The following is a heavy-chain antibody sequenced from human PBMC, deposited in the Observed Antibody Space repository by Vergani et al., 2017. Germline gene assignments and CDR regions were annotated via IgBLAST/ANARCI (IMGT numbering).Heavy chain of an antibody. Sequence: VQLVESGGGVVQPGGSLKLSCAASGFTFSGSAMHWVRQASGKGLEWVGRIRSKANSYATAYAAAVKGRFTISRDDSKNTLYLQMNSLRAEDTAVYYCARESIEPGSIVVVTAIYALDYWGQGTLVTVSS. D-gene: IGHD2-21*02. V-gene: IGHV3-73*01. CDR2: IRSKANSYAT. CDR3: ARESIEPGSIVVVTAIYALDY. J-gene: IGHJ4*02. CDR1: GFTFSGSA.